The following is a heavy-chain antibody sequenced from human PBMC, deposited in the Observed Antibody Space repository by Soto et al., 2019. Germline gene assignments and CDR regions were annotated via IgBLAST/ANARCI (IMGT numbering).Heavy chain of an antibody. J-gene: IGHJ6*02. CDR2: ISYDGSNK. D-gene: IGHD2-2*01. V-gene: IGHV3-30-3*01. CDR1: GFTFSSYA. CDR3: ARDPGTYCSSTSCYADYYYYGMDV. Sequence: GSLRLSCAAPGFTFSSYAMHWVRQAPGKGLEWVAVISYDGSNKYYADSVNGRFTISRDNSKNTLYLQMNSLRAEDTAVYYCARDPGTYCSSTSCYADYYYYGMDVWGQGTTVTVSS.